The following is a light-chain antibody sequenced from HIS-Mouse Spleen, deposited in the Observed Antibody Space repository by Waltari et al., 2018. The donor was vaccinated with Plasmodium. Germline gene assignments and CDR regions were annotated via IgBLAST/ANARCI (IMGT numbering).Light chain of an antibody. CDR3: YSTDSSGNHRV. Sequence: SYELTQPPSVSVSPGQTARITCSGDALPKKYAYWYQQKSGQAPVLVIYEDSKRPSGIPGRVSGSSSGPMATLTISGAQVEDEADYYCYSTDSSGNHRVFGGGTKLTVL. CDR2: EDS. CDR1: ALPKKY. J-gene: IGLJ3*02. V-gene: IGLV3-10*01.